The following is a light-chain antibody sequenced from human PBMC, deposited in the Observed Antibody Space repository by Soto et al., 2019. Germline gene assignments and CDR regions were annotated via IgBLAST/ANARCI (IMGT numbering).Light chain of an antibody. J-gene: IGKJ4*01. V-gene: IGKV3-15*01. Sequence: EIVMTQSPATLSVSPGERVTFSCRASQSVTSNLAWYQHKPGQAPRLLISYASSGATGIPARFSGSGSGTEFTLTINSLQSEDFAVYYCQQYHHWLVTFGGGTKVDIK. CDR1: QSVTSN. CDR3: QQYHHWLVT. CDR2: YAS.